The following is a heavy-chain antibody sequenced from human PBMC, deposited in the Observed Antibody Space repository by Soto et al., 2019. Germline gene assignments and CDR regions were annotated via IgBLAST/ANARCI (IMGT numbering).Heavy chain of an antibody. CDR3: ARGNLAAAPDY. V-gene: IGHV4-34*01. Sequence: KPSETLSLTCAVYGGSFSGYYWSWIRQPPGKGLEWIGEINHSGSTNYNPSLKSRVTISVDTSKNQFSLKLSSVTAADTAVYYCARGNLAAAPDYWGQGTLVTVSS. D-gene: IGHD6-13*01. CDR1: GGSFSGYY. CDR2: INHSGST. J-gene: IGHJ4*02.